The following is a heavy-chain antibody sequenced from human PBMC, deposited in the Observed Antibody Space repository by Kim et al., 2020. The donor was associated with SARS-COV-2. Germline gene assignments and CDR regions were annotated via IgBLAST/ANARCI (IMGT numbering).Heavy chain of an antibody. J-gene: IGHJ2*01. CDR2: IYYSGST. V-gene: IGHV4-59*01. CDR3: ARDQRERLQYTANWYFDL. Sequence: SETLSLTCTVSGGSISSYYWSWIRQPPGKGLEWIGYIYYSGSTNYNPSLKSRVTISVDTSKNQFSLKPSSVTAADTAVYYCARDQRERLQYTANWYFDLRGRGTLVADSS. CDR1: GGSISSYY. D-gene: IGHD3-3*01.